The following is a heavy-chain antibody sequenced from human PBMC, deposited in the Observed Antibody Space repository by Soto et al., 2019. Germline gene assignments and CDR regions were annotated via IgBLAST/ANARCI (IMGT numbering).Heavy chain of an antibody. Sequence: SETLSLTCTVSGGSISSYYWSWIRQPPGKGLEWIGYIYYSGSTNYNPSLKSRVTISVDTSKNQFSLKLSSVTAADTAVYYCARADHHDAFDIRGQGTIVTVSS. CDR3: ARADHHDAFDI. CDR1: GGSISSYY. V-gene: IGHV4-59*01. CDR2: IYYSGST. J-gene: IGHJ3*02.